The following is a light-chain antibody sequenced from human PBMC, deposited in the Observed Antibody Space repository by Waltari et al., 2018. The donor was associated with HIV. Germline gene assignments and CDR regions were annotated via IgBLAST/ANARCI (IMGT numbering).Light chain of an antibody. V-gene: IGKV3-15*01. CDR3: QQYNHWPLV. CDR1: QSVSRN. Sequence: IVTTQSPSILSVSPGERATLSCRASQSVSRNLAWYQQRPGQAPRLLIYGASVRATDIPARFSGSGSGTEFTLTISSLQSEDFAFYSCQQYNHWPLVFGQGTRVEV. CDR2: GAS. J-gene: IGKJ1*01.